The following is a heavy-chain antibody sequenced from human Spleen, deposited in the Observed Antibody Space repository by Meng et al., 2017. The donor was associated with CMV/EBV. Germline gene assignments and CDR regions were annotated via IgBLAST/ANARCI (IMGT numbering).Heavy chain of an antibody. Sequence: ASGFTFSSYAMSWVRQAPGKGLEWVSAISGSGGSTYYADSVKSRFTISRDNSKNTLYLQMNSLRAEDTAVYYCAKDRIVVVPAASDYWGQGTLVTVSS. V-gene: IGHV3-23*01. CDR1: GFTFSSYA. CDR3: AKDRIVVVPAASDY. CDR2: ISGSGGST. J-gene: IGHJ4*02. D-gene: IGHD2-2*01.